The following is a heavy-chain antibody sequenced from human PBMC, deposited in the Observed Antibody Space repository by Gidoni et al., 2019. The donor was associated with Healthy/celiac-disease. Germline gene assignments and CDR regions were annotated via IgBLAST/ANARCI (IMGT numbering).Heavy chain of an antibody. Sequence: QVQLVQSGAEVKKPGSSVKVSCKASGGTFSSYAISWVRQAPGQGLEWMGGIIPIFGTANYAQKFQGRVTITADESTSTAYMELSSLRSEDTAVYYCATYIVVVPALQAAFDIWGQGTMVTVSS. CDR3: ATYIVVVPALQAAFDI. CDR2: IIPIFGTA. V-gene: IGHV1-69*01. D-gene: IGHD2-2*01. J-gene: IGHJ3*02. CDR1: GGTFSSYA.